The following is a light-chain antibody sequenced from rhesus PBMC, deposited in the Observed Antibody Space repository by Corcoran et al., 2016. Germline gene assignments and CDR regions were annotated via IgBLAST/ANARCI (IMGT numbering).Light chain of an antibody. CDR1: QSVGSN. V-gene: IGKV3-42*03. CDR2: GAS. CDR3: QQYSNGPVT. J-gene: IGKJ4*01. Sequence: DIVMTQSPATLSLSPGNRATLSCRASQSVGSNLAGYQRKPGQPPRLLIYGASTRASGIPDRFRGSGFWTDLPLTISGLVPEDFAGYYCQQYSNGPVTFGGGTKVAIK.